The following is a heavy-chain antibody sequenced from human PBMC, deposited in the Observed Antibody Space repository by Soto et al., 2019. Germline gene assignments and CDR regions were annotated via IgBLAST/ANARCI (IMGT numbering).Heavy chain of an antibody. J-gene: IGHJ4*02. CDR2: ISAYNGNT. D-gene: IGHD6-13*01. CDR1: GYTFTSYG. Sequence: GASVKVSCTASGYTFTSYGISWVRQAPGQGLEWMGWISAYNGNTNYAQKLQGRVTMTTDTSTSTAYMELGSLRSDDTAVYYCARDPSIAAAGTFSDYWGQGTLVTVSS. CDR3: ARDPSIAAAGTFSDY. V-gene: IGHV1-18*01.